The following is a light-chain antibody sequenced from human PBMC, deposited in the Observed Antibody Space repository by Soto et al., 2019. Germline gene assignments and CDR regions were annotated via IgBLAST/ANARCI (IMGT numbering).Light chain of an antibody. CDR1: SSDFGDYNY. J-gene: IGLJ1*01. V-gene: IGLV2-14*01. CDR2: GVS. CDR3: SSYAASRTRV. Sequence: SALTQPASVSGSPGQSITISCTGTSSDFGDYNYVSWYQHHPDKAPKLIIFGVSNRPSGVSNRFSASKSGNTASLTISGLQVDDEADYYCSSYAASRTRVFGTGTKVTLL.